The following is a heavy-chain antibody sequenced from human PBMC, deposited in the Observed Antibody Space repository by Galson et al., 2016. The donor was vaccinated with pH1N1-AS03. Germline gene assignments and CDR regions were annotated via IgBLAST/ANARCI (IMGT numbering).Heavy chain of an antibody. D-gene: IGHD5-18*01. CDR1: GFIFSSDC. J-gene: IGHJ4*02. CDR2: ISWNSGSK. Sequence: SLRLSCAASGFIFSSDCMHWVRQVPGKGLEWVAGISWNSGSKDYSDSVKGRFTISRDNAKNSLYLQMDILRPEDTALYYCVKDFDKYTFGYGTFFDYWGQGTLVTVSS. V-gene: IGHV3-9*01. CDR3: VKDFDKYTFGYGTFFDY.